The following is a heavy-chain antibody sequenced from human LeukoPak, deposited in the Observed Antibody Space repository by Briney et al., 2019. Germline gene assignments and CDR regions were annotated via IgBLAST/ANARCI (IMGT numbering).Heavy chain of an antibody. CDR3: ARGRSDYVWGSYLSLFDY. V-gene: IGHV4-39*07. D-gene: IGHD3-16*02. J-gene: IGHJ4*02. CDR2: INHSGST. Sequence: SETLSLTCTVSGGSISSSSYYWGWIRQPPGKGLEWIGEINHSGSTNYNPSLKSRVTISVDTSKNQFSLKLSSVTAADTAVYYCARGRSDYVWGSYLSLFDYWGQGTLVIVSS. CDR1: GGSISSSSYY.